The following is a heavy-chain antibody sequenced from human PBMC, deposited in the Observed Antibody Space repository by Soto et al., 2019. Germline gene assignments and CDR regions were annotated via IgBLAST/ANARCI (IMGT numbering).Heavy chain of an antibody. CDR2: IFTSGST. CDR3: ARAVHYYDSSGYFDY. D-gene: IGHD3-22*01. V-gene: IGHV4-4*07. Sequence: SETLSLTCTVSGASIRSYYWSWIRQPAGKGLEWIGRIFTSGSTNYNPSLKSRLTMPVDTSKNQFSLILSSVTSADTAVYYCARAVHYYDSSGYFDYWGQGTQVTVSS. CDR1: GASIRSYY. J-gene: IGHJ4*02.